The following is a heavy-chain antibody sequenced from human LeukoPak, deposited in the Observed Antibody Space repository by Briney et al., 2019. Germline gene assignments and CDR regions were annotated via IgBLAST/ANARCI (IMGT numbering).Heavy chain of an antibody. J-gene: IGHJ4*02. CDR2: ISGSGGST. D-gene: IGHD3-9*01. Sequence: GGSLRLACAASGFTFSSYGMSWVRQAPGKGLEWVSAISGSGGSTYYADSVKGRFTISRDNSKNTLYLQMNSLRAEDTAVYYCAKATRALLRYFDWLTDYWGQGTLVTVSS. V-gene: IGHV3-23*01. CDR3: AKATRALLRYFDWLTDY. CDR1: GFTFSSYG.